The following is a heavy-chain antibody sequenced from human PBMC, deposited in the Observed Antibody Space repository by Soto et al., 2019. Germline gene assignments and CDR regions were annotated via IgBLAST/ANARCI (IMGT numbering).Heavy chain of an antibody. V-gene: IGHV3-23*01. CDR2: ISGSGGSS. CDR3: AKKSTDSSGYSDY. D-gene: IGHD2-2*01. J-gene: IGHJ4*02. Sequence: EVQLLESGGGLVQPGGSRRLSCATSGFTVSNYAMSWVRQAPGKGLEWVSGISGSGGSSYYADSVKGRFTISRDNSKNTLNLQMDSLRAEDTAVYYCAKKSTDSSGYSDYWCQGTVVTVSS. CDR1: GFTVSNYA.